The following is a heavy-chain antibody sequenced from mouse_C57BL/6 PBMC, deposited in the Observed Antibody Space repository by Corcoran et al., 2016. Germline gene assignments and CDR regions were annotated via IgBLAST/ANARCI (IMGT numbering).Heavy chain of an antibody. V-gene: IGHV1-75*01. CDR3: ARRENYGSSCYWYFDV. D-gene: IGHD1-1*01. CDR2: IFPGSGST. CDR1: GYTFTDYY. J-gene: IGHJ1*03. Sequence: QVQLQQSGPELVKPGASVKISCKASGYTFTDYYINWVKQRPGQGLEWIGWIFPGSGSTYYNEKFKGKATLTVDKSSSTAYMLLRSLTSEDSAVYFCARRENYGSSCYWYFDVWGTGTTVTVSS.